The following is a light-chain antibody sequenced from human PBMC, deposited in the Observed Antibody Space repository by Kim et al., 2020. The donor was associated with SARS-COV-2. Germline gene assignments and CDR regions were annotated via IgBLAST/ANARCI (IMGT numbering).Light chain of an antibody. V-gene: IGLV1-47*02. CDR2: SST. Sequence: QSVLTQPPSASGAPGQRVTISCSGSRSNIGSNYVYWFQQLPGTAPKLLIYSSTQRPSGVSDRFSDSTSGTSASLAISGLRSEDEADYYCAAWDNSLNWVFGGGTQLTVL. CDR1: RSNIGSNY. CDR3: AAWDNSLNWV. J-gene: IGLJ3*02.